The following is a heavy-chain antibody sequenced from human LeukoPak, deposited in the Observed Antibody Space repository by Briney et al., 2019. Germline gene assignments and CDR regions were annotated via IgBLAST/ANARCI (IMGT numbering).Heavy chain of an antibody. CDR1: GFTFSSYG. D-gene: IGHD2-2*01. Sequence: PGGSLRLSCAASGFTFSSYGMHWVRQAPGKGLEWVSSISSSSSYIYYADSVKGRFTISRDNAKNSLYLQMNSLRAEDTAVYYCTTTIIVVVPAGRGTYLDYWGQGTLVTVSS. V-gene: IGHV3-21*01. J-gene: IGHJ4*02. CDR3: TTTIIVVVPAGRGTYLDY. CDR2: ISSSSSYI.